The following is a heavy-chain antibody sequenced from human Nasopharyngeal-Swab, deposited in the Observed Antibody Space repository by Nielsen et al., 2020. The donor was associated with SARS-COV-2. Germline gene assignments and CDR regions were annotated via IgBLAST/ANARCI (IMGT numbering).Heavy chain of an antibody. CDR1: GFTFSSYA. D-gene: IGHD2-21*01. CDR2: ISGSGDTT. V-gene: IGHV3-23*01. CDR3: AKAPYLRGLDV. Sequence: GGSLRLSFAASGFTFSSYAMSWVRQAPGKGLDWVSIISGSGDTTYYADSVKDRFTISRDNSKNTLYLEMNSLRVEDTAVYYCAKAPYLRGLDVWGQGTTVTVSS. J-gene: IGHJ6*02.